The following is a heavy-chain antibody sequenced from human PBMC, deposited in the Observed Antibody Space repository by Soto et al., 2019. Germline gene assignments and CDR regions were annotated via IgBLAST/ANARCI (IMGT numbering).Heavy chain of an antibody. CDR3: ARDWSNSPVGGFDY. CDR1: GYTFTSYG. J-gene: IGHJ4*02. V-gene: IGHV1-18*01. Sequence: ASVKVSCKASGYTFTSYGFSWVRQAPGQGLEWMGWIGPYTGVTNYAQKLQGRVTMTTDTSTSTAYMELSSLRSEDTAVYYCARDWSNSPVGGFDYWGQGTLVTSPQ. D-gene: IGHD3-10*01. CDR2: IGPYTGVT.